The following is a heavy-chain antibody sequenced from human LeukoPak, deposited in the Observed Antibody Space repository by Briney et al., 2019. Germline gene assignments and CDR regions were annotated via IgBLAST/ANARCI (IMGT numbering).Heavy chain of an antibody. CDR1: GYTFTAYY. CDR2: INPSNGDT. D-gene: IGHD6-19*01. V-gene: IGHV1-2*02. CDR3: ARPVTGLRYSGFDI. Sequence: GASVTVSCKASGYTFTAYYMHWVRQAPGQGLEWMGWINPSNGDTNYEQTFQGRVTMTRDTSITTAYMELSRLRYDDTAVYYCARPVTGLRYSGFDIWGQGTMVTVSS. J-gene: IGHJ3*02.